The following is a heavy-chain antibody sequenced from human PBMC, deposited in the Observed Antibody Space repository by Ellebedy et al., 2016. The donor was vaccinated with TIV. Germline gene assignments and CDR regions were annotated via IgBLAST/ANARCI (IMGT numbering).Heavy chain of an antibody. Sequence: GSLRLXXTVSGGSISSGGYYWSWIRQPPGKGLEWIGEINHSGSTNYNPSLKSRVTISVDTSKNQFSLKLSSVTAADTAVYYCARGLDGSGSYYFWIGRHWFDPWGQGTLVTVSS. CDR2: INHSGST. CDR3: ARGLDGSGSYYFWIGRHWFDP. D-gene: IGHD3-10*01. V-gene: IGHV4-39*07. CDR1: GGSISSGGYY. J-gene: IGHJ5*02.